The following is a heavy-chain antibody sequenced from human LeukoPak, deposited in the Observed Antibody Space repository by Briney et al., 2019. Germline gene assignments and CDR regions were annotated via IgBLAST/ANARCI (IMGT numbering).Heavy chain of an antibody. V-gene: IGHV3-30*02. J-gene: IGHJ4*02. CDR3: AKVYLSQSPFDY. CDR2: IRYDGSNK. Sequence: GXSLRLSCAASGFTFSSYGMHWVRQAPGKGLEWVAFIRYDGSNKYYADSVKGRFTISRDNSKNTLYLQMNSLRAEDTAVYYCAKVYLSQSPFDYWGQGTLVTVSS. CDR1: GFTFSSYG. D-gene: IGHD2-21*01.